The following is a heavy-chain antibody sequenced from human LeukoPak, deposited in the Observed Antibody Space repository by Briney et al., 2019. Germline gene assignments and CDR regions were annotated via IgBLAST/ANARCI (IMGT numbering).Heavy chain of an antibody. CDR1: GFTVSSNY. V-gene: IGHV3-53*01. CDR3: AKVGWQWLVPYYFDY. Sequence: PGGSLRLSCAASGFTVSSNYMSWVRQAPGKGLEWVSGISGSTAYYADSVKGRFTISRDNSKNTLYLQMNSLRAEDTAVYYCAKVGWQWLVPYYFDYWGQGTLVTVSS. J-gene: IGHJ4*02. CDR2: ISGSTA. D-gene: IGHD6-19*01.